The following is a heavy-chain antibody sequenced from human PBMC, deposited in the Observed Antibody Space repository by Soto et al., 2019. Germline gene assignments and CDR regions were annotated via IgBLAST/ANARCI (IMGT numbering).Heavy chain of an antibody. D-gene: IGHD3-10*01. CDR2: ISAYNGNT. V-gene: IGHV1-18*01. Sequence: ASVKVSCKASGYTFTSYCISWVRQAPGQGLECMGWISAYNGNTNYAQKLQGRVTMTTDTSTSTAYMELRSLRSDDTAVYYCAREVGLWFGELKDYYYGMDVWGQGTTVTVSS. CDR1: GYTFTSYC. J-gene: IGHJ6*02. CDR3: AREVGLWFGELKDYYYGMDV.